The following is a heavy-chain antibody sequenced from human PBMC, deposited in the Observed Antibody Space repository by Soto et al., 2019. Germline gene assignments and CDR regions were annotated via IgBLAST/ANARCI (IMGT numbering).Heavy chain of an antibody. CDR3: ARDRGPPRYLYYGMDV. CDR2: IKQDGSGE. V-gene: IGHV3-7*01. J-gene: IGHJ6*02. D-gene: IGHD3-10*01. CDR1: GFTFSTYW. Sequence: GGSLRLSCAASGFTFSTYWTSWVRQAPGKGLEWVGNIKQDGSGENYVDSVKGRFTISRDNANHSLYLQMNSLRAEDTAVYYCARDRGPPRYLYYGMDVWGQGTTVTVSS.